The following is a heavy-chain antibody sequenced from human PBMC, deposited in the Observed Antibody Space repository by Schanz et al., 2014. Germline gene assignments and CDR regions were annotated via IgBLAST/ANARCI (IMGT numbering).Heavy chain of an antibody. CDR3: ASIGVMVAVAGTRPDY. CDR1: GFTISSYS. Sequence: VQLVESGGGLVKRGGSLRLSCAASGFTISSYSMNWVRQAPGKGLEWVSSISSSGSYIYYADSVKGRFSISRGNAKNSLFLQMNRLRAEDTALYYCASIGVMVAVAGTRPDYWGHGTLV. D-gene: IGHD6-19*01. CDR2: ISSSGSYI. J-gene: IGHJ4*01. V-gene: IGHV3-21*01.